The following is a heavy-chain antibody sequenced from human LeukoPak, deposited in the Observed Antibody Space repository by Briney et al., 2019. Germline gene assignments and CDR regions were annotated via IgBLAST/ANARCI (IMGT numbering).Heavy chain of an antibody. CDR1: GDSISSYY. J-gene: IGHJ6*02. D-gene: IGHD3-3*01. V-gene: IGHV4-4*07. CDR3: ARGRDFWSGYYTPYYYYGMDV. CDR2: IYTSGST. Sequence: SETLSLTCTVSGDSISSYYWSWIRQPAGKGLEWIGRIYTSGSTNYNPSRKSRVTMSVDTSKIQFSLKLSSVTAADTAVYYCARGRDFWSGYYTPYYYYGMDVWGQGTTVTVSS.